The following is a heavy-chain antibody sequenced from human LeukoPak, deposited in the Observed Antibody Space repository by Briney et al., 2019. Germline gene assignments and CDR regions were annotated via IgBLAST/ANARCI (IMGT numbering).Heavy chain of an antibody. CDR2: ISYDGSNK. CDR1: GFTFSSYA. V-gene: IGHV3-30-3*01. D-gene: IGHD6-13*01. CDR3: ARDRSSWSKFDY. J-gene: IGHJ4*02. Sequence: GGSLRLSCAASGFTFSSYAMHWVRQAPGKGLEWVAVISYDGSNKYYADSVKGRFTISRDNSKNTLYLQMNSLRAEDTAVYYCARDRSSWSKFDYWGQGTLVTVSS.